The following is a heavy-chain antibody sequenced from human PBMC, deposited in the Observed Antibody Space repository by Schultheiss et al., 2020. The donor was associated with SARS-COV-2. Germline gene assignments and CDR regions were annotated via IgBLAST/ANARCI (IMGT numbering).Heavy chain of an antibody. V-gene: IGHV3-49*03. Sequence: GGSLRLSCTASGFTFGDYAMSWFRQAPGKGLEWVGFIRSKAYGGTTEYAASVKGRFTISRDDPKNTLYLQINSLRAEDTAVYYCARESNMAARLFDVWGQGALVTVSS. CDR3: ARESNMAARLFDV. CDR2: IRSKAYGGTT. CDR1: GFTFGDYA. J-gene: IGHJ4*02. D-gene: IGHD6-6*01.